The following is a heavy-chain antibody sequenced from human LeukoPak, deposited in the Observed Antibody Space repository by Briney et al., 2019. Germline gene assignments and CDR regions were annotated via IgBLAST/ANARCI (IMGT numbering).Heavy chain of an antibody. CDR2: IKQDGNEK. CDR3: ARDGSVDFSYYGMDV. Sequence: GGSLRLSCAASGFTFSMSWMNWVRQAPGKGLEWVANIKQDGNEKYYVDSVKGRFTISRDNAKNSLYLQMNSLRAEDTAVYYCARDGSVDFSYYGMDVWGQGTTVTVSS. V-gene: IGHV3-7*01. J-gene: IGHJ6*02. CDR1: GFTFSMSW.